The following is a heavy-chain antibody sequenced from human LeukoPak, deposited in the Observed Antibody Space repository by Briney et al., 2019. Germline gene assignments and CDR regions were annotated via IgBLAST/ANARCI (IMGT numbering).Heavy chain of an antibody. CDR2: ISYDGSNK. CDR1: GFTFSSYA. CDR3: AGGASSGIYYYYMDV. J-gene: IGHJ6*03. D-gene: IGHD3-10*01. Sequence: AGGSLRLSCAASGFTFSSYAMHWVRQAPGKGLEWVAVISYDGSNKYYADSVKGRFTISRDNSKNTLYLQMNSLRAEDTAVYYCAGGASSGIYYYYMDVWGKGTTVTVSS. V-gene: IGHV3-30-3*01.